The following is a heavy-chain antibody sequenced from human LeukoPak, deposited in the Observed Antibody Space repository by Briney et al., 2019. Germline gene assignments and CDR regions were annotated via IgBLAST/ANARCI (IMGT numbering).Heavy chain of an antibody. V-gene: IGHV3-74*01. J-gene: IGHJ4*02. CDR3: GRDLGGRSGY. CDR1: GFTFRIYW. CDR2: TNEDGSIT. Sequence: GGSLRLSCAVSGFTFRIYWMHWVRQVPGEGLVWVSRTNEDGSITNYADSVKGRFSISRDNAKNTLYLQMNSLRAEDTAVYYCGRDLGGRSGYWGQGTLVTVSS. D-gene: IGHD1-26*01.